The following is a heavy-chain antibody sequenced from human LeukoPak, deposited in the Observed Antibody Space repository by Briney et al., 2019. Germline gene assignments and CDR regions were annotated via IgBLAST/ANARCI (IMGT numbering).Heavy chain of an antibody. V-gene: IGHV3-30*18. D-gene: IGHD3-22*01. CDR2: ISYDGSNK. CDR1: GFTFSSYG. Sequence: GGSLRLSCAASGFTFSSYGMHWVRQAPGKGLEWVAVISYDGSNKYYADSVKGRFTISRDNSKNTLYLQMNSLRAEDTAVYYCAKISPHYYDSSGYYGYFDYWGQGTLVTVSS. J-gene: IGHJ4*02. CDR3: AKISPHYYDSSGYYGYFDY.